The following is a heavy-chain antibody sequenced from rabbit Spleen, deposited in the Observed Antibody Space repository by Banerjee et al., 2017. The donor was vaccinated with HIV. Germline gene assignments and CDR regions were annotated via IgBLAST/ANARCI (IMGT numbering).Heavy chain of an antibody. J-gene: IGHJ3*01. V-gene: IGHV1S45*01. CDR1: GFDLSNYY. CDR3: AREDNSDWLRLDL. Sequence: QEQLEESGGGLVKPEGSLTLTCTGSGFDLSNYYMCWVRQAPGKGLEWIACIDGGSSGHTYYASWAKGRFTISKTSSTTVTLQMTSLTAADTAAYFCAREDNSDWLRLDLWGPGTLVTVS. CDR2: IDGGSSGHT. D-gene: IGHD4-1*01.